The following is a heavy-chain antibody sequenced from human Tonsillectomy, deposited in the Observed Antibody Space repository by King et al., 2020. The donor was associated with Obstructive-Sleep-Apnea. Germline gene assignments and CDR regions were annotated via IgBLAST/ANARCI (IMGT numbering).Heavy chain of an antibody. Sequence: VQLQESGPGLVKPSETLSLTCTVSGGSISSYYWCWIRHPPGKGLEWIGFIYYGGSTNYNPSLKSRVTISVDTSKNQFSLKLSSVTAADSAVYYCARRTWATIFDYWGQGTLVTVSS. D-gene: IGHD5-12*01. CDR2: IYYGGST. V-gene: IGHV4-59*08. J-gene: IGHJ4*02. CDR3: ARRTWATIFDY. CDR1: GGSISSYY.